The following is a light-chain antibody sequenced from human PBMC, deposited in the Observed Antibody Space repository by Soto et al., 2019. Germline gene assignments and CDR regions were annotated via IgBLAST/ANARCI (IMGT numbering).Light chain of an antibody. J-gene: IGKJ4*01. CDR1: QSISSW. CDR3: QQYNRYSLT. V-gene: IGKV1-5*01. CDR2: DAS. Sequence: DIQMTQSPSTLSASVGDRVTITCRASQSISSWLAWYQQKPGKAPKLLIYDASSLESGVPSSFSGSGSDTEFTLPINNLQPDDFATYHCQQYNRYSLTFGGGTKVEIK.